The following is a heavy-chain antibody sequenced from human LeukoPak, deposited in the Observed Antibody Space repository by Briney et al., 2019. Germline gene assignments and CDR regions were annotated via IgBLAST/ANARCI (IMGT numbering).Heavy chain of an antibody. CDR3: ARDLSIAAAGGFDI. CDR2: ISSSSSYI. D-gene: IGHD6-13*01. Sequence: PGGSLRLSCAASGFTFSRSAMHWVRQAPGKGLEWVSSISSSSSYIYYADSVKGRFTISRDNAKNSLYLQMNSLRAEDTAVYYCARDLSIAAAGGFDIWGQGTMVTVSS. CDR1: GFTFSRSA. V-gene: IGHV3-21*01. J-gene: IGHJ3*02.